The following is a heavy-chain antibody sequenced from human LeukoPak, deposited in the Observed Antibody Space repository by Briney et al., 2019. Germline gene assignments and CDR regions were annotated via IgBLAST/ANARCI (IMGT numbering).Heavy chain of an antibody. Sequence: GASVKVSCKASGYTFTGYYMHWVRQAPGQGLEWMGWINPNSGGTNCAQKFQGRVTMTRDTSISTAYMELSRLRSDDTAVYYCATPLPPNWGLYWGQGTLVTVSS. D-gene: IGHD7-27*01. J-gene: IGHJ4*02. V-gene: IGHV1-2*02. CDR2: INPNSGGT. CDR1: GYTFTGYY. CDR3: ATPLPPNWGLY.